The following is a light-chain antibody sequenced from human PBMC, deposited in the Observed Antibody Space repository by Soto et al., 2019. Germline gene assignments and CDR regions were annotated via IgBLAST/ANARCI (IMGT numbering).Light chain of an antibody. CDR1: QSVSSS. J-gene: IGKJ1*01. V-gene: IGKV3-11*01. CDR3: QQYGSSPRT. Sequence: EIVLTQSPATLSLSPGERATLSCRASQSVSSSLAWYQQKPGQAPRLLISDTSNRATGIPARFSGSGSGTDFTLTISSLEPEDFAVYYCQQYGSSPRTFGQGTKVDIK. CDR2: DTS.